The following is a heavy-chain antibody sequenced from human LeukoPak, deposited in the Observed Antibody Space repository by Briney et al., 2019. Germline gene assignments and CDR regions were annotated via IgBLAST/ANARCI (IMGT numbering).Heavy chain of an antibody. CDR2: ISGSGGST. V-gene: IGHV3-23*01. Sequence: GGSLRLSCAASGFMFVDFGMSWVRQAPGKGLEWVSAISGSGGSTYYADSVKGRFIISRDAAKNSLFLQMNSLTAEDTAVYYCARDDKWGFDYWGQGTLVTVSS. J-gene: IGHJ4*02. D-gene: IGHD1-26*01. CDR1: GFMFVDFG. CDR3: ARDDKWGFDY.